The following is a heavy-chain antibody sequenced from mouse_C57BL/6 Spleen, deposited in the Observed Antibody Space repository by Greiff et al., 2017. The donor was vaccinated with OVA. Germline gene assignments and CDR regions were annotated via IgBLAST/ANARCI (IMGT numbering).Heavy chain of an antibody. CDR2: IYPGDGDT. Sequence: QVQLQQSGPELVKPGASVKISCKASGYAFSSSWMNWVKQRLGKGLEWIGRIYPGDGDTNYNGKFKGKATLTADKSSSTAYMQLSSLTSEDSAVYFCAREGYDGYYDAMDYWGQGTSVTVSS. V-gene: IGHV1-82*01. CDR1: GYAFSSSW. CDR3: AREGYDGYYDAMDY. J-gene: IGHJ4*01. D-gene: IGHD2-3*01.